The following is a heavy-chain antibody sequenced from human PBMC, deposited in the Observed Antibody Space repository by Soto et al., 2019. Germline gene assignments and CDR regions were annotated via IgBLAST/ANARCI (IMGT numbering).Heavy chain of an antibody. CDR2: ISSSSDTI. V-gene: IGHV3-48*01. J-gene: IGHJ4*02. Sequence: GGSLRLSCAASGFTFSSDWMHWVRQAPGKGLEWVSYISSSSDTIYYADSVKGRFTISRDNAKNLLYLQMKSLRAEDTAVYYCARSSTFYDYWGQGTPVTVAS. CDR3: ARSSTFYDY. CDR1: GFTFSSDW. D-gene: IGHD6-6*01.